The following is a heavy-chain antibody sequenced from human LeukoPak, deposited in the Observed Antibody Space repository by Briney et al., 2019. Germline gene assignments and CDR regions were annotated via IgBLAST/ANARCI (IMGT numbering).Heavy chain of an antibody. V-gene: IGHV3-23*01. Sequence: GGSLRLSCAASGFTFSSYGMSWVRQAPGKGLEWASAISGSGGSTYYADSVKGRFTISRDNSKNTLYLQMNSLRAEDTAVYYCAKSSGSGSYYYSYWGQGTLVTVSS. D-gene: IGHD3-10*01. CDR2: ISGSGGST. CDR3: AKSSGSGSYYYSY. J-gene: IGHJ4*02. CDR1: GFTFSSYG.